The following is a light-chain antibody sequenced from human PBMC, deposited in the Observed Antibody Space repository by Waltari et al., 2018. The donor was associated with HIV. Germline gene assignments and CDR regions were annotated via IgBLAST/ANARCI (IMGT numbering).Light chain of an antibody. V-gene: IGKV2-28*01. CDR2: LGS. CDR3: MQSLEIPHT. CDR1: QSLLHSDGYNF. Sequence: IVMTQSPLSLPVTPGEPATISCRSGQSLLHSDGYNFLDWYLQRPGQPPKLLIYLGSQRAPGVPTRFTGSGSDTNFILKITRGEADDVGVYLCMQSLEIPHTFGQGTRVEI. J-gene: IGKJ2*01.